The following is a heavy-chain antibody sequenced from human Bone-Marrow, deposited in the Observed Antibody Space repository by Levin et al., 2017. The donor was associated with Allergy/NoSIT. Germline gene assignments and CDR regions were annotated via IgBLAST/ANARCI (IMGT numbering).Heavy chain of an antibody. CDR2: IKQDGSEK. Sequence: PGGSLRLSCAASGFTFSSYWMSWVRQAPGKGLEWVANIKQDGSEKYYVDSVKGRFTISRDNAKNSLYLQMNSLRAEDTAVYYCARSGLAARRNWFDPWGQGTLVTVSS. D-gene: IGHD6-6*01. CDR1: GFTFSSYW. V-gene: IGHV3-7*01. CDR3: ARSGLAARRNWFDP. J-gene: IGHJ5*02.